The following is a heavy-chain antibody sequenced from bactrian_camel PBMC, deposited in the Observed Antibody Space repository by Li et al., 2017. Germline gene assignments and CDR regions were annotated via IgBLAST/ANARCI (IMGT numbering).Heavy chain of an antibody. V-gene: IGHV3S59*01. CDR2: IRSSSDVT. D-gene: IGHD4*01. CDR1: GTAYC. Sequence: VQLVESGGGSVQPGGSLTLSCEASGTAYCMGWFRQVVGKEREGVAGIRSSSDVTIEYADSVRGRFTISRDNADNMLYLQMDNLKTEDTAVYYCDSGRHARRFRGRGTQVT. CDR3: DSGRHARRF. J-gene: IGHJ4*01.